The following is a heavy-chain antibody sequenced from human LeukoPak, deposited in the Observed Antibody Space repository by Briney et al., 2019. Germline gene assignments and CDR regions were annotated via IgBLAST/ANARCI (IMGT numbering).Heavy chain of an antibody. D-gene: IGHD3-3*01. Sequence: PGGSLRLSCAASGFTFSSYDVHWVRQATGKGLEWVSAIGTAGDTYYPGSVKGRFTISRENAKNSLYLQMNSLRAGDTAVYYCARGCYDFWSGSYYFDYWGQGTLVTVSS. V-gene: IGHV3-13*01. J-gene: IGHJ4*02. CDR1: GFTFSSYD. CDR3: ARGCYDFWSGSYYFDY. CDR2: IGTAGDT.